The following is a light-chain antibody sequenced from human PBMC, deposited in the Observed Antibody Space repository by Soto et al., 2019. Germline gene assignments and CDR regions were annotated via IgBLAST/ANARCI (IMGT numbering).Light chain of an antibody. CDR3: QQRSNWPQYT. CDR1: QSVSSY. J-gene: IGKJ2*01. Sequence: EIVLTQSPATLSLSPGERATLSCRASQSVSSYLAWYQQKPGQAPRLLIYDASNRATGIPARFSGSGSGTHFTLTISSLEPEDFSVYYCQQRSNWPQYTFGQGTKLEIK. V-gene: IGKV3-11*01. CDR2: DAS.